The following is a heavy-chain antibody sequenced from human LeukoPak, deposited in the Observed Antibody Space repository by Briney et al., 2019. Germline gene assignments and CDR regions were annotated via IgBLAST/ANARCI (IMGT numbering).Heavy chain of an antibody. V-gene: IGHV1-2*02. CDR2: INPNSGGT. J-gene: IGHJ6*03. CDR1: GYTFTSYY. D-gene: IGHD5-18*01. Sequence: GASVKVSCKVSGYTFTSYYVHWVRQAPGQGLEWMGWINPNSGGTNYAQKFQGRVTMTRDTSISTAYMELSRLRSDDTAVYYCARESHGVYSYGYREDKYYYYYMDVWGKGTTVTISS. CDR3: ARESHGVYSYGYREDKYYYYYMDV.